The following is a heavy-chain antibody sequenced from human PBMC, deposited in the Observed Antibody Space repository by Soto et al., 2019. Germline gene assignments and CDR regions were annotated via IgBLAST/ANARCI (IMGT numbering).Heavy chain of an antibody. J-gene: IGHJ4*02. CDR3: GPRPGGGGY. Sequence: EVQLVESGGGLIQPGGSLRLSCAVSGFTVSNNYMSWVRQAPGKGLEGVSVIYSGGYTAYGDSVKGRFTISRDNSKNTQYLQMKSRGADAPAVFYGGPRPGGGGYWGQGTLVTVSS. CDR2: IYSGGYT. V-gene: IGHV3-53*01. D-gene: IGHD3-10*01. CDR1: GFTVSNNY.